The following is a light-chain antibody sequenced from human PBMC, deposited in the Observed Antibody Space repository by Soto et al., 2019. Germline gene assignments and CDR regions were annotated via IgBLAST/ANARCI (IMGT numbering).Light chain of an antibody. CDR3: SSYTGSTNYV. Sequence: SVLTQPASVSGSPVQSITISCTGTSSDVGIYNYVSWYQQHPGKAPKLMIYQVTNRPSGVSNRFSGSKSGNTASLTISGLQAEDEADYYCSSYTGSTNYVFGTGTKVTVL. V-gene: IGLV2-14*01. J-gene: IGLJ1*01. CDR2: QVT. CDR1: SSDVGIYNY.